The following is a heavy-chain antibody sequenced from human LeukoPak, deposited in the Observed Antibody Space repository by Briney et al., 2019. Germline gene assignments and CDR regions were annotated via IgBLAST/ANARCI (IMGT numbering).Heavy chain of an antibody. D-gene: IGHD6-6*01. J-gene: IGHJ6*03. V-gene: IGHV4-59*01. CDR3: ARGGIAARRAAAATPYYMDV. Sequence: PSETLSLTCTVSGGSISSYYWSWIRQPSGKGLEWIGYIYYSGSTNYNPSLKSRVTISVDTSKNQFSLKLSSVTAADTAVYYCARGGIAARRAAAATPYYMDVWGKGTTVTVSS. CDR1: GGSISSYY. CDR2: IYYSGST.